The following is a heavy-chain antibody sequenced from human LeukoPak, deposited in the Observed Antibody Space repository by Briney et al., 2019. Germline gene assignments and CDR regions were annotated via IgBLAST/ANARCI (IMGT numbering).Heavy chain of an antibody. V-gene: IGHV4-39*01. CDR2: IYYSGST. J-gene: IGHJ3*02. Sequence: SETLSLTCTVSGGSISSGSYYWSWIRQPPGKGLEWIGSIYYSGSTYYNPSLKSRVTISVDTSKNQFSLKLSSVTAADTAVYYCARQFTYYYDSSGYYSAVSGAFDIWGQGTMVTVSS. CDR1: GGSISSGSYY. D-gene: IGHD3-22*01. CDR3: ARQFTYYYDSSGYYSAVSGAFDI.